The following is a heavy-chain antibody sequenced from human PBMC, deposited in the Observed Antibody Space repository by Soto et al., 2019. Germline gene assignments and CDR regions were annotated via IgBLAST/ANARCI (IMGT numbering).Heavy chain of an antibody. D-gene: IGHD1-1*01. CDR2: INPSARSA. V-gene: IGHV1-46*04. CDR3: ARDNSAANGVLDH. CDR1: GYTFTNYY. J-gene: IGHJ4*02. Sequence: ASVKVSCKASGYTFTNYYLHWVRQAPGQGLEWVGMINPSARSASYAQKLRGRLTMDRDTSTTTVNMELSRLTSEDTAVYYCARDNSAANGVLDHWGLGTLVTVSS.